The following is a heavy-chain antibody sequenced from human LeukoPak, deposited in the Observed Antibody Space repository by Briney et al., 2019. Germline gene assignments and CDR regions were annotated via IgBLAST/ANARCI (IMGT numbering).Heavy chain of an antibody. CDR2: IHPDGSEK. J-gene: IGHJ4*02. CDR1: GFTFSTFW. CDR3: ARRGTTKVTY. Sequence: GGSLRLSCEASGFTFSTFWVTWVRQAPGRGLEWVANIHPDGSEKYYVGSGKGRFTISRDNAKNSLYLQMNSLRAEDTAVYYCARRGTTKVTYWGQGTLVTVSS. V-gene: IGHV3-7*04. D-gene: IGHD2-21*02.